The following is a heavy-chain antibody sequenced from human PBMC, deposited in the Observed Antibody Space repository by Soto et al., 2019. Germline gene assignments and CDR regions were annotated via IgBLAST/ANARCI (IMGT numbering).Heavy chain of an antibody. CDR2: IYQSGST. Sequence: KPSETLSLTCAVSGGSLSSSAYSWSWIRQPPGKGLEWIGFIYQSGSTYYNPSLKSRVTMSLDRPKNQFSLKLSSVTAADTAVYYCARELLFYDSDGFSWDDAFDIWGQGTMVT. CDR1: GGSLSSSAYS. V-gene: IGHV4-30-2*01. D-gene: IGHD3-22*01. J-gene: IGHJ3*02. CDR3: ARELLFYDSDGFSWDDAFDI.